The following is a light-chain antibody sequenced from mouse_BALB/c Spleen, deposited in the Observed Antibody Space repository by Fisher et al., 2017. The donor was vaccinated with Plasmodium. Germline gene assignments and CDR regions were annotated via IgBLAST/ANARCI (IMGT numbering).Light chain of an antibody. V-gene: IGKV5-45*01. J-gene: IGKJ2*01. CDR1: QSISNY. Sequence: DIVLTQTPATLSVTPGDRVSLSCRASQSISNYLHWYQQKSHGSPRLLIKYASQSISGIPSRFSGSGSGTDFTLSINSVETEDFGMYFCQQSNSWPYTFGGGTKLEIK. CDR2: YAS. CDR3: QQSNSWPYT.